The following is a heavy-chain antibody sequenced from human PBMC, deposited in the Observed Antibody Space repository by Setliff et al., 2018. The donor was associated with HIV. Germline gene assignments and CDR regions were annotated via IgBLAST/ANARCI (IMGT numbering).Heavy chain of an antibody. J-gene: IGHJ5*02. Sequence: ASVKVSCKASGYTFTSYDVNWVRQAPGQGLEWMGWINTQTGSPTYAQAFTGRFVFSVDTSVTTAYLQISSLKADDTAVYYCARALYGDYGGDINWLDPWGQGTLVTVS. D-gene: IGHD4-17*01. CDR2: INTQTGSP. CDR1: GYTFTSYD. CDR3: ARALYGDYGGDINWLDP. V-gene: IGHV7-4-1*02.